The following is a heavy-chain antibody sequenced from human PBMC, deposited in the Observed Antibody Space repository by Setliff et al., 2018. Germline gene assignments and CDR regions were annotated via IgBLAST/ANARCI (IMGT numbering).Heavy chain of an antibody. CDR2: ISNDAYTI. D-gene: IGHD3-22*01. CDR1: GFSFSDYY. CDR3: ARVHYETSTYSPTLFDH. Sequence: PGGSLRLSCAASGFSFSDYYMMWIRQAPGKGLEWVSYISNDAYTIHYADSMKGRPTISRDNSKNSVFLQMNSLRVEDTAVYYCARVHYETSTYSPTLFDHWGQGALVTVSS. V-gene: IGHV3-11*01. J-gene: IGHJ4*02.